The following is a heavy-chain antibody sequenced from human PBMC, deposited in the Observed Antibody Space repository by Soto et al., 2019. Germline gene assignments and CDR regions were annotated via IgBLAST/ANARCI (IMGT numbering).Heavy chain of an antibody. V-gene: IGHV3-23*01. CDR1: GFTFSSYA. J-gene: IGHJ5*02. CDR3: AKDLITYFWSGYYTDPYNWFDP. Sequence: GSLRLSCAASGFTFSSYAMSWVRQAPGKGLERVSANSGKGGSTYYADSVKGRFTISRDNSKNTLYLQMNSLRAEDTAVYYCAKDLITYFWSGYYTDPYNWFDPWGQGTLVTVSS. CDR2: NSGKGGST. D-gene: IGHD3-3*01.